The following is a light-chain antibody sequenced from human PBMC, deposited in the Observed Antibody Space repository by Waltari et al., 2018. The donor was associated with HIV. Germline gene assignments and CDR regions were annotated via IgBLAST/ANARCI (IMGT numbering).Light chain of an antibody. CDR3: QQRSNWPPIT. CDR1: QSVRNY. J-gene: IGKJ5*01. V-gene: IGKV3-11*01. Sequence: EIVLTQPPATLSLSPGERDTLSCRASQSVRNYLAWYQHKPGQSPRLLIYETSKRATGTAARFSGSGSGTDFSLTISSLEPEDVGVYYCQQRSNWPPITFGQGTRVEIK. CDR2: ETS.